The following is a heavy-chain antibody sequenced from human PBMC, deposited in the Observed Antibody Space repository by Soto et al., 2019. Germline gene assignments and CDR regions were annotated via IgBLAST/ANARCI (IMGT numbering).Heavy chain of an antibody. CDR3: AAPGIAAAHTGDYYYYGMDV. CDR1: GYSFTSYW. D-gene: IGHD6-13*01. V-gene: IGHV5-10-1*03. Sequence: EVQLVQSGAEVKKPGESLRISCKGSGYSFTSYWISWVRQMPGKGLEWMGRIDPSDSYTNYSPSFQGHVTISADKSISTAYLQWSSLKASDTAMYYCAAPGIAAAHTGDYYYYGMDVWGQGTTVTVSS. J-gene: IGHJ6*02. CDR2: IDPSDSYT.